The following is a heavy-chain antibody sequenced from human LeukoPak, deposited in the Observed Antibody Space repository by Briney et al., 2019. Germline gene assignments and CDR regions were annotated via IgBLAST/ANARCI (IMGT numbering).Heavy chain of an antibody. CDR2: VSTSGDNG. Sequence: GGSLRLSCAAAGVTFNNYGMNLVRQAPGKGLEWVSVVSTSGDNGYYADSVQGRFTISRDNSKNSLYLQMNSLRAEDTAVYYCAKGGTGTTVRYFDYWGQGTLVTVSP. V-gene: IGHV3-23*01. CDR1: GVTFNNYG. J-gene: IGHJ4*02. CDR3: AKGGTGTTVRYFDY. D-gene: IGHD1-7*01.